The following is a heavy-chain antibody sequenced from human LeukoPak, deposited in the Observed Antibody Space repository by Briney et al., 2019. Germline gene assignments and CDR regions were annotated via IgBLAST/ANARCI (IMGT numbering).Heavy chain of an antibody. CDR1: VLPFSSYS. J-gene: IGHJ4*02. CDR3: ARVHGAYPFDY. D-gene: IGHD4/OR15-4a*01. Sequence: RGGSLSLFCAASVLPFSSYSMNWARHAPGRGGEWVSYISISSSNIYYAVSVEGRYTIPRHNQKHSLYLQVNSQRPEHTGVLLCARVHGAYPFDYWGQGTLVTVSS. CDR2: ISISSSNI. V-gene: IGHV3-48*04.